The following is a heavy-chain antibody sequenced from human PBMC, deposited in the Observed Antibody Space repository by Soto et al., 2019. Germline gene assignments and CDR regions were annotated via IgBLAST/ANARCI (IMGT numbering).Heavy chain of an antibody. CDR3: ARHTLIEAAAGGNWFDP. D-gene: IGHD6-13*01. J-gene: IGHJ5*02. V-gene: IGHV4-39*01. CDR2: IYYSGST. CDR1: GGSISSSSYY. Sequence: SETLSLTCTVSGGSISSSSYYWGWIRQPPGKGLEWIGSIYYSGSTYYNPSLKSRVTISVDTSKNQFSLKLSSVTAADTAVYYCARHTLIEAAAGGNWFDPWGQGTLVTVSS.